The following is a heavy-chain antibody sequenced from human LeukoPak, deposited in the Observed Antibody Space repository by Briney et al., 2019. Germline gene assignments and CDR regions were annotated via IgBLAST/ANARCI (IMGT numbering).Heavy chain of an antibody. V-gene: IGHV3-48*04. CDR2: ISSSGSTI. J-gene: IGHJ6*03. D-gene: IGHD1-26*01. CDR3: ARDHVGYSYYMDV. Sequence: PGGSLRLSCAASGFAFNTFWMSWVRQAPGKGLEWISYISSSGSTIYYADSVKGRFTISRDNAQNSLYLQMNSLGAEDTAVYYCARDHVGYSYYMDVWGRGTTVTVSS. CDR1: GFAFNTFW.